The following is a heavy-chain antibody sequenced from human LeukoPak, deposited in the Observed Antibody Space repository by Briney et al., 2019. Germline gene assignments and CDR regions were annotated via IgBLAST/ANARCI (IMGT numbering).Heavy chain of an antibody. D-gene: IGHD1-26*01. J-gene: IGHJ4*02. Sequence: GGSLRLSCAASGFTFSSYTMNWVRQAPGKGLEWVSLISSSSSYIFYADSVKGRFTISRDNAKKSLYLQMNSLRAEDTAVYYCARPLSGPTDFDYWGQGPVVTVSS. CDR2: ISSSSSYI. V-gene: IGHV3-21*01. CDR3: ARPLSGPTDFDY. CDR1: GFTFSSYT.